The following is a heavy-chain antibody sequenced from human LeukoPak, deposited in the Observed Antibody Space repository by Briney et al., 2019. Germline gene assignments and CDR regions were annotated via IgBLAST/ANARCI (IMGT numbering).Heavy chain of an antibody. CDR2: INHSGST. J-gene: IGHJ6*03. CDR1: GGSFSGYY. Sequence: SETLSLTCAVYGGSFSGYYWSWIRQPPGKGLEWIGEINHSGSTNYNPSLKSRVTISVDTSKNQFSLKLSSVTAADTAVYYCARLTPPDQVYYYYYYYMDVWGKGTTVTVSS. D-gene: IGHD1-14*01. V-gene: IGHV4-34*01. CDR3: ARLTPPDQVYYYYYYYMDV.